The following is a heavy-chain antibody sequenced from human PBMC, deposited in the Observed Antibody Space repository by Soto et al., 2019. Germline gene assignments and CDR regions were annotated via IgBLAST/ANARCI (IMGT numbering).Heavy chain of an antibody. CDR2: IDPSDSQT. D-gene: IGHD3-9*01. Sequence: PGESRKISCQGSKDNLNNYWIAWVRQMPGKGLEWMGRIDPSDSQTIYNPAFQGHVTITSDKSISTAYLQWSSLRASDSATYYCATHKNNVDKDYFERWGQGTLV. CDR1: KDNLNNYW. V-gene: IGHV5-10-1*01. CDR3: ATHKNNVDKDYFER. J-gene: IGHJ4*02.